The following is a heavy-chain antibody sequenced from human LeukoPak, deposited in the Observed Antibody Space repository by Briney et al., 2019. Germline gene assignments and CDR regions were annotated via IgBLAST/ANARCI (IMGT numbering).Heavy chain of an antibody. V-gene: IGHV4-59*01. D-gene: IGHD6-19*01. Sequence: SETLSLTCTVFGGSISSYYWSWFRQPPGKGLEWIGYIYYSGSTNYNPSLKSRVTISVDTSKNQFSLRLSSVTAAGTAVYYCARVSGGAIAVAGTAANWFDPWGQGTLVTVSS. J-gene: IGHJ5*02. CDR1: GGSISSYY. CDR3: ARVSGGAIAVAGTAANWFDP. CDR2: IYYSGST.